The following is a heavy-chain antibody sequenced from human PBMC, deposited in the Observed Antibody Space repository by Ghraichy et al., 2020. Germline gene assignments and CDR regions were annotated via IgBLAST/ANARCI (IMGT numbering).Heavy chain of an antibody. Sequence: GGSLRLSCAASGFTFTNYAMSWVRQAPGKGLEWVSTISGSGGSTYYTDSVKGRFTISRDNSKDTLFLQMNSLRAEDTAVYYCAKDRYNRAADRLDSWGQGILVSVSS. CDR3: AKDRYNRAADRLDS. CDR2: ISGSGGST. J-gene: IGHJ4*02. D-gene: IGHD6-13*01. V-gene: IGHV3-23*01. CDR1: GFTFTNYA.